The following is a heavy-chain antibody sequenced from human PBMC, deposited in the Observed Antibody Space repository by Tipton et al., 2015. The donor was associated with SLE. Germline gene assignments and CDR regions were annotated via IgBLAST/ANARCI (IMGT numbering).Heavy chain of an antibody. D-gene: IGHD3-3*01. V-gene: IGHV4-59*02. CDR3: ARGLLEWSEV. Sequence: TLSLTCSVSGGAVIHNYWSWIRQPPGKGLEWIGYIHSSGTTKYNSSLRSRVTISVDTSKNQFSLKLSSVTAADTAVYYCARGLLEWSEVWGQGTTVTVSS. J-gene: IGHJ6*02. CDR2: IHSSGTT. CDR1: GGAVIHNY.